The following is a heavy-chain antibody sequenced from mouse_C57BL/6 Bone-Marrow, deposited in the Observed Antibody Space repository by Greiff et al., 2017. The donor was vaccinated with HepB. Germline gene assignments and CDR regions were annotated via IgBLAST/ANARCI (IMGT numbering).Heavy chain of an antibody. D-gene: IGHD1-1*01. CDR1: GYSFTDYN. J-gene: IGHJ4*01. V-gene: IGHV1-39*01. Sequence: EVQRVESGPELVKPGASVKISCKASGYSFTDYNMNWVKQSNGKSLEWIGVINPNYGTTSYNQKFKGKATLTVDQSSSTAYMQLNSLTSEDSAVYYCATYYYGSSPHYYAMDYWGQGTSVTVSS. CDR2: INPNYGTT. CDR3: ATYYYGSSPHYYAMDY.